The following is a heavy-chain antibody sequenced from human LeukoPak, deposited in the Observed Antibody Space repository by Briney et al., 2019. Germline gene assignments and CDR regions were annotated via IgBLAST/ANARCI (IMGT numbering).Heavy chain of an antibody. Sequence: SQTLSLTCTVSGGSISSGGYYWSWIRQHPGKGLEWIGYIYYSGSTYYNPSLKSRVTISVDTSKNRFSLKLSSVTAADTAVYYCARDPMVRGFDPWGQGTLVTVSS. V-gene: IGHV4-31*03. CDR3: ARDPMVRGFDP. D-gene: IGHD3-10*01. J-gene: IGHJ5*02. CDR1: GGSISSGGYY. CDR2: IYYSGST.